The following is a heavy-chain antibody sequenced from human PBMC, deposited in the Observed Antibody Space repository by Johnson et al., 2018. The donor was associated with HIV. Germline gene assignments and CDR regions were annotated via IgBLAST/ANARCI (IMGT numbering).Heavy chain of an antibody. CDR1: GFTFSSYA. J-gene: IGHJ3*01. CDR3: ARDGESQQLPLGDAFDV. Sequence: QVQLVESGGGVVQPGRSLRLSCAASGFTFSSYAMHWVRQAPGKGLEWVAVISYDGSNTYYADSVRGRFTISRDNSKNTLYLQMSSLKVEDTAMYYCARDGESQQLPLGDAFDVWGQGTMVIVSS. CDR2: ISYDGSNT. D-gene: IGHD6-13*01. V-gene: IGHV3-30*14.